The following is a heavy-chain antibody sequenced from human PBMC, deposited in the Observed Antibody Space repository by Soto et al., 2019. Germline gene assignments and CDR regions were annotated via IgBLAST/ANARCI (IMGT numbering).Heavy chain of an antibody. CDR3: AMLGGWSGGSSGMDV. Sequence: EVQLVESGGGLVQPGGSLRLSCAASGLIFSDYHMDWVRQAPGKGLEWVGRIRRKANSYTTEYAASVKGRFTISRDDSKNSLYLQINSLKNEDTAVYYCAMLGGWSGGSSGMDVWGQGTTVTVSS. D-gene: IGHD6-19*01. J-gene: IGHJ6*02. V-gene: IGHV3-72*01. CDR1: GLIFSDYH. CDR2: IRRKANSYTT.